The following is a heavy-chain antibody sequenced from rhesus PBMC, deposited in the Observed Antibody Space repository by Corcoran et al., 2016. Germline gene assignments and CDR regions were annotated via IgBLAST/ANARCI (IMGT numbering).Heavy chain of an antibody. J-gene: IGHJ4*01. Sequence: EVQLVESGGGLAKPGGSLRLSCAASGFSFSDYYMYWVRQAPGKWLEWVSGISYTGGSTYYADSVKGRFTISRENAKNTLYLQMYRLRAEDTAVYYCARGDYSNYFDYWGQGVLVTVSS. V-gene: IGHV3S18*01. CDR3: ARGDYSNYFDY. D-gene: IGHD4-29*01. CDR2: ISYTGGST. CDR1: GFSFSDYY.